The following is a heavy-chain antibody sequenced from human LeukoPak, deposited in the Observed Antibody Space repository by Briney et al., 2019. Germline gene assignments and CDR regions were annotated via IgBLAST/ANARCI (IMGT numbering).Heavy chain of an antibody. Sequence: ASVKVSCRASGYTFTMYYIHWVRQAPGQGLEWMGWISAYNGNTNYAQKLQGRVTMTTDTSTSTAYMELRSLRSDDTAVYYCARGTVDTAMVPLDYWGQGTLVTVSS. V-gene: IGHV1-18*04. J-gene: IGHJ4*02. CDR2: ISAYNGNT. CDR1: GYTFTMYY. CDR3: ARGTVDTAMVPLDY. D-gene: IGHD5-18*01.